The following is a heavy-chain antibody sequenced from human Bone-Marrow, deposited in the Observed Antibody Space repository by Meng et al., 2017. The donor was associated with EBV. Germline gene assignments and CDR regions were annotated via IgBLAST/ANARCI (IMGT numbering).Heavy chain of an antibody. D-gene: IGHD6-19*01. CDR2: VHYTGST. Sequence: LRLRESGPGQVKPSASLSLTCTVSGDSISSFYYWGWIRQPPGRGLEWIGSVHYTGSTYYSPSLKSRVTVSVDTSKNQFSLRLTSVTAADTAVYYCARPFPSWQSPRLDPFGAWGQGTLVTVSS. CDR3: ARPFPSWQSPRLDPFGA. CDR1: GDSISSFYY. J-gene: IGHJ5*02. V-gene: IGHV4-39*01.